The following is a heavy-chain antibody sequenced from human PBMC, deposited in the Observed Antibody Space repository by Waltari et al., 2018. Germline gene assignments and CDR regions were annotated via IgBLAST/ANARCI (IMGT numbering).Heavy chain of an antibody. D-gene: IGHD1-26*01. CDR2: FDPEDGET. CDR3: ATGGGSYGWFDP. V-gene: IGHV1-24*01. CDR1: GYTLTDLS. J-gene: IGHJ5*02. Sequence: QVQLVQSGAEAKKPVASVKVSCKVSGYTLTDLSMHWLRQAPGKGLEWMGGFDPEDGETIYAQKFQGRVTMTEDTSTDTAYMELSSLRSEDTAVYYCATGGGSYGWFDPWGQGTLVTVSS.